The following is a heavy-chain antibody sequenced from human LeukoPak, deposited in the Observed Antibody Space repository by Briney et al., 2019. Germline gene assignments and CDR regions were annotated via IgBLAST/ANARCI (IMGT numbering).Heavy chain of an antibody. Sequence: GGSLRLSCAASGFTFSSYGMHWVRQAPGKGLEWVAVISYDGSNKYYADSVKGRFTISRDNSKNTLYLQMNSLRAEDTAVYYCAKDVGPGVDSLDYWGQGTLVTVSS. CDR2: ISYDGSNK. CDR3: AKDVGPGVDSLDY. V-gene: IGHV3-30*18. D-gene: IGHD2-8*01. J-gene: IGHJ4*02. CDR1: GFTFSSYG.